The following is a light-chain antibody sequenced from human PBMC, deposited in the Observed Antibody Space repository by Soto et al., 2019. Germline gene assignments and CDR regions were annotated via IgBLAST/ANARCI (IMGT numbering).Light chain of an antibody. CDR1: QSINIY. CDR2: GAS. J-gene: IGKJ4*01. Sequence: IVRAQTAATLSVSQGEKATLSCMASQSINIYLAWYQQRPGQAPRLLIFGASYRATGIPARFSGSGSGTEFTLTISSLQSEDFAVYFCQQYDDWLRLTFGGGTKVAIK. CDR3: QQYDDWLRLT. V-gene: IGKV3D-15*01.